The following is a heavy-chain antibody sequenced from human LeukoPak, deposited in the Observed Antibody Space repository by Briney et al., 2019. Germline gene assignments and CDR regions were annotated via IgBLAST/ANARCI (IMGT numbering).Heavy chain of an antibody. V-gene: IGHV1-2*02. CDR3: ARYDNWSYDWFDP. CDR1: GYTFAGYY. D-gene: IGHD1-7*01. CDR2: INSNTGGT. J-gene: IGHJ5*02. Sequence: ASVKVSCKASGYTFAGYYMHWVRQAPGQGLEWVGWINSNTGGTNSAQKFQGRVTMTRDMSISTAYMELSRLTSDDTAVYYCARYDNWSYDWFDPWGQGTLVTVSS.